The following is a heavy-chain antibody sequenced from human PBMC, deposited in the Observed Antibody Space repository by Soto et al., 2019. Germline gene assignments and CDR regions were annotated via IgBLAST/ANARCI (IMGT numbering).Heavy chain of an antibody. CDR3: ARDLDGSDYVWGSYLTVDAFDI. CDR1: GYTFTSYG. Sequence: ASVKVSCKASGYTFTSYGISWVRQAPGQGLEWMGWISAYNGNTNYAQKLQGRVTMTTDTSTSTAYMELRSLRSDDTAVYYCARDLDGSDYVWGSYLTVDAFDIWGQGTMVTVSS. CDR2: ISAYNGNT. J-gene: IGHJ3*02. V-gene: IGHV1-18*01. D-gene: IGHD3-16*01.